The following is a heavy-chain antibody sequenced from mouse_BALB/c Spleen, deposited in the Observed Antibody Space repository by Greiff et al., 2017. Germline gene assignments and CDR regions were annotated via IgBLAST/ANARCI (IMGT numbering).Heavy chain of an antibody. Sequence: EVKLQESGGDLVKPGGSLKLSCAASGFTFSSYGMSWVRQTPDKRLEWVATISSGGSYTYYPDSVKGRFTISRDNAKNTLYLQMSSLKSEDTAMYYCARRDYDDYFDYWGQGTTLTVSS. CDR3: ARRDYDDYFDY. CDR2: ISSGGSYT. CDR1: GFTFSSYG. V-gene: IGHV5-6*02. J-gene: IGHJ2*01. D-gene: IGHD2-4*01.